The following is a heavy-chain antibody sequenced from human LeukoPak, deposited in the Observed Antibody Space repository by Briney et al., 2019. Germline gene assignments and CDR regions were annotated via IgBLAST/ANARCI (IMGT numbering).Heavy chain of an antibody. CDR2: TSAYNGNT. Sequence: ASVKVSCKASGYTFTSYGISWVRQTPGQGLEWMGWTSAYNGNTNYAQKLQGRVTMTTDTSTSTAYMELRSLRSDDTAVYYCARARAIFGVAILSLDYWGQGTLVTVSS. CDR1: GYTFTSYG. J-gene: IGHJ4*02. D-gene: IGHD3-3*01. CDR3: ARARAIFGVAILSLDY. V-gene: IGHV1-18*01.